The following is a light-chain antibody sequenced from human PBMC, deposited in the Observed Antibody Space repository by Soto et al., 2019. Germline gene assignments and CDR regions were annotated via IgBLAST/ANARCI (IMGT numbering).Light chain of an antibody. CDR2: GAS. CDR3: QQYNNWPRT. CDR1: QSVCHN. V-gene: IGKV3-15*01. Sequence: DIVMTQSPVTLSVSPGDRATLSCRASQSVCHNLAWFQQKPGQAPRLLIYGASAGATGIPDRFSGSGFGTEFTITISSLESEDLAVYYCQQYNNWPRTVGQGTKVEMK. J-gene: IGKJ1*01.